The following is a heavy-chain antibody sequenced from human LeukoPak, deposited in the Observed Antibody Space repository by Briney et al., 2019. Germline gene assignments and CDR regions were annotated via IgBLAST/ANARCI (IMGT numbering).Heavy chain of an antibody. Sequence: GGSLRLSCAASGFTVATNYVSWVRQAPGKGLEWVSVIYSGGSTYYADSVKGRFTISRDNAKNSLSLQMNSLRAEDTAVYYCAGDSTGYQADYWGQGTLVTVSS. J-gene: IGHJ4*02. CDR1: GFTVATNY. V-gene: IGHV3-66*01. CDR3: AGDSTGYQADY. CDR2: IYSGGST. D-gene: IGHD3-22*01.